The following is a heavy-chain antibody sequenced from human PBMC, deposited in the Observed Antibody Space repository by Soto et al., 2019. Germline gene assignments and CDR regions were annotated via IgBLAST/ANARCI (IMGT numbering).Heavy chain of an antibody. CDR3: AKDSGWYGRHGDY. J-gene: IGHJ4*02. CDR2: ISYDGSNK. Sequence: QVQLVESGGGVVQPGRSLRLSCAASGFTFSSYGMHWVRQAPGKGLEWVAVISYDGSNKYYADSVKGRFTISRDNSKNTLYLQMNSLRAEDSAVYYCAKDSGWYGRHGDYWGQGTLVTVSS. V-gene: IGHV3-30*18. CDR1: GFTFSSYG. D-gene: IGHD6-19*01.